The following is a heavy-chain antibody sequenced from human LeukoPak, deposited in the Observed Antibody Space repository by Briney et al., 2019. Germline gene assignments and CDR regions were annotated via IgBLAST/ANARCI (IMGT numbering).Heavy chain of an antibody. D-gene: IGHD6-19*01. CDR2: INHSGST. CDR3: ARGSTDWQWLAPPDFDY. Sequence: KPSETLSLTCAVYGGSFSGYYWSWIRQPPGKGLEWIGEINHSGSTNYNPSLKSRVTISVDTSKNQFSLKLSSVTAADTAVYYCARGSTDWQWLAPPDFDYWGQGTLVTVSS. CDR1: GGSFSGYY. V-gene: IGHV4-34*01. J-gene: IGHJ4*02.